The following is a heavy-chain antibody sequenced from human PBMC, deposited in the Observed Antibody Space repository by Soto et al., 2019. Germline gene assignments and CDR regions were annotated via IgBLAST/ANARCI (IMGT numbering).Heavy chain of an antibody. CDR2: INAGNGNT. CDR1: GYTFTSYA. Sequence: QVQLVQSGAEEKKPGASVKVSCKASGYTFTSYAMHWVRQAPGQRLEWMGWINAGNGNTKYSQKFQGRVTITRDTSASTASMELSSLRSEDTAVYYCVSSATTADYYYGMDVWGQGTTVTVSS. V-gene: IGHV1-3*05. D-gene: IGHD1-26*01. J-gene: IGHJ6*02. CDR3: VSSATTADYYYGMDV.